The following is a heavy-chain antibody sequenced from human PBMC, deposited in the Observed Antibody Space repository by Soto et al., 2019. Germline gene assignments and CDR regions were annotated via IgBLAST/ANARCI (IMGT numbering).Heavy chain of an antibody. CDR1: GFTFSSYT. Sequence: EVQLVESWGGLVKPGGSLRLSCAASGFTFSSYTMHWVRQAPGKWLEWVASITSTSTYIYYTDSLKGRFTISTHNAKNSLYMQINSLGPRDTAVYDCARDGARDRGEQGFDYWGQGTVVTVAS. CDR2: ITSTSTYI. CDR3: ARDGARDRGEQGFDY. D-gene: IGHD2-21*01. J-gene: IGHJ4*02. V-gene: IGHV3-21*01.